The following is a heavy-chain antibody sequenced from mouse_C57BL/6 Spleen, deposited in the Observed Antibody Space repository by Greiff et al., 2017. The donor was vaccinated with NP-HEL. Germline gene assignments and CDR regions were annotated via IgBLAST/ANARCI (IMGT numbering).Heavy chain of an antibody. J-gene: IGHJ1*03. D-gene: IGHD1-1*01. CDR3: AREYYGRGYFDV. CDR1: GFTFSDYY. Sequence: EVKLMESEGGLVQPGSSMKLSCTASGFTFSDYYMAWVRQVPEKGLEWVANINYDGSGTYYLDSLKSRFIISRDNAKNILYLQMSSLKSEDTATYYCAREYYGRGYFDVWGTGTTVTVSS. V-gene: IGHV5-16*01. CDR2: INYDGSGT.